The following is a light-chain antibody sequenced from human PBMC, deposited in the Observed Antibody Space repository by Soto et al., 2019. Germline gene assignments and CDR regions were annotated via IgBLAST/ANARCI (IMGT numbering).Light chain of an antibody. Sequence: SAPTQPASVSGSPGQSITISCTGSGSDIGAYNYVSWYQQHPGKAPKLLIHGVTRRPSGGSSRFSASKSAYTASLTISGLQAGDEANYYCSSFTTSYFYVFGAGTKAPS. CDR3: SSFTTSYFYV. CDR2: GVT. V-gene: IGLV2-14*01. CDR1: GSDIGAYNY. J-gene: IGLJ1*01.